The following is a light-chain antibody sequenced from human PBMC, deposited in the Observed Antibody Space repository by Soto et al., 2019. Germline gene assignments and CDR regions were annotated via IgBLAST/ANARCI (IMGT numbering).Light chain of an antibody. J-gene: IGKJ5*01. CDR1: QSVSSSF. V-gene: IGKV3D-20*02. CDR3: QQRSNSGLPT. Sequence: EIVLTQSPGTLSLSPGERATLSCRASQSVSSSFLAWYQQKPGQAPRLLIYGGSSRATGIPDRFSGGGFGTDFTLTISSLEPEDFAVYYCQQRSNSGLPTFGQGTRLENK. CDR2: GGS.